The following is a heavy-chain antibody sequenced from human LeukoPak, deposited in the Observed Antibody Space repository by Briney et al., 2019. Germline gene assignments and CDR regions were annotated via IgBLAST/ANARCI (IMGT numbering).Heavy chain of an antibody. CDR3: ARAPPYYDSSGYYYDH. J-gene: IGHJ5*02. D-gene: IGHD3-22*01. Sequence: SETLSLTCTVSGGSISSSSYYWGWIRQPPGKGLEWIGSIYYSGSTYYNPSLKSRVTISVDTSKNQFSLKLSSVTAADTAVYYCARAPPYYDSSGYYYDHWGQGTLVTVSS. CDR1: GGSISSSSYY. V-gene: IGHV4-39*01. CDR2: IYYSGST.